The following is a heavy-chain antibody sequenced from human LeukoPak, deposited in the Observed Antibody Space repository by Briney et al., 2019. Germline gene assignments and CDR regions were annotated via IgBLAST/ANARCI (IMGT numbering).Heavy chain of an antibody. CDR1: GFTFSSYA. CDR2: ISGSGGST. D-gene: IGHD2-2*02. CDR3: AKMEDIVVVPAAIPYY. Sequence: GGSLRLSCAASGFTFSSYAMSWVRQAPGKGLEWVSAISGSGGSTYYADSVKGRFTISRDNSKNTLYLQMNSLRAEDTAVYYCAKMEDIVVVPAAIPYYWGQGTLVTVSS. V-gene: IGHV3-23*01. J-gene: IGHJ4*02.